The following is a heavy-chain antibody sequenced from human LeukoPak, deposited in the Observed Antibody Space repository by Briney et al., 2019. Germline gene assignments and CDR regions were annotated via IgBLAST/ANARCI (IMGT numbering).Heavy chain of an antibody. CDR2: IYHTGNT. D-gene: IGHD6-19*01. CDR1: GVSLSRGGYS. J-gene: IGHJ1*01. V-gene: IGHV4-30-4*07. CDR3: ARDSSSGYYPGLYFQH. Sequence: SQTLSLTCTVSGVSLSRGGYSWTWIRQPPRKGLEWIGDIYHTGNTNYNPSLKSRFTISVDASKNQVSLRLTSVTAADTAMYYCARDSSSGYYPGLYFQHWGQGTLVTVSS.